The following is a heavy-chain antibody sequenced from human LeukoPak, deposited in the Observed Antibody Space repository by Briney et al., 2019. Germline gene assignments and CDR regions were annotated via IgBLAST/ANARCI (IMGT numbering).Heavy chain of an antibody. D-gene: IGHD1-26*01. J-gene: IGHJ5*02. Sequence: PGGSLRLSCATSGFTFSSYGMHWVRQAPGKGLEWVAVIWYDGSNKYYADSVKGRFTTSRDNSKNTLYLQMNSLRAEDTAVYYCASTSGSYRFDPWGQGTLVTVSS. V-gene: IGHV3-33*01. CDR1: GFTFSSYG. CDR2: IWYDGSNK. CDR3: ASTSGSYRFDP.